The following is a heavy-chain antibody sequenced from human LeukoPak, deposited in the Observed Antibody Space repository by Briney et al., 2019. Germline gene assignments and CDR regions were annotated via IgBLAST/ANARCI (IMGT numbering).Heavy chain of an antibody. V-gene: IGHV4-34*01. J-gene: IGHJ5*02. CDR3: ATGYSYGPDNWFDP. CDR2: INHSGST. CDR1: GGSFSVYY. Sequence: PSETLSLTCAVYGGSFSVYYWSWIRQPPGKGLEWIGEINHSGSTNYNPSLKSRVTISVDTSKNQFSLKLSSVTAADTAVYYCATGYSYGPDNWFDPWGQGTLVTVSS. D-gene: IGHD5-18*01.